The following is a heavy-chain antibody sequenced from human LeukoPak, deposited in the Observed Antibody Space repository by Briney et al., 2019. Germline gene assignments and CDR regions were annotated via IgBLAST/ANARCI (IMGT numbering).Heavy chain of an antibody. V-gene: IGHV3-21*01. CDR3: ARDKGDSSGPFDS. Sequence: GGSLRLSCAASGFTFSSYSMNWVRQAPGKGLEWVSSISSSSSYIYYADSVKGRFTISRDNAKNSLYLQMNSLRAEDTAVYYCARDKGDSSGPFDSWGQGTLVTVSS. J-gene: IGHJ4*02. CDR2: ISSSSSYI. CDR1: GFTFSSYS. D-gene: IGHD3-22*01.